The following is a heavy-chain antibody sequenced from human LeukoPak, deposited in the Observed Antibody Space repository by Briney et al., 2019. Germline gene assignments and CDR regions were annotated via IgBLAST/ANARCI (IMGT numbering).Heavy chain of an antibody. V-gene: IGHV1-2*02. CDR3: ARVSDIVATKVDY. CDR1: GYTFTGYY. D-gene: IGHD5-12*01. J-gene: IGHJ4*02. CDR2: INPNSGGT. Sequence: ASVKVSCKASGYTFTGYYMHWVRQAPGQGLEWTGWINPNSGGTNYAQKFQGRVTMTRDTSISTAYMELSRLRSDDTAVYYCARVSDIVATKVDYWGQGTLVTVSS.